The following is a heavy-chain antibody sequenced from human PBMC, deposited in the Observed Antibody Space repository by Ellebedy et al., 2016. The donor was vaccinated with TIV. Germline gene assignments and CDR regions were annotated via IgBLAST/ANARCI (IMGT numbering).Heavy chain of an antibody. Sequence: MPSETLSLTCTVSGGSISPYYWSWIRQPPGKGLEWIGYIYYSGSTNYNPSLKSRLTISLHTSKNQFSLKLSSVTAADTAVYYCAGTYYDFWSGFSAPYYFDYWGQGTLVTVSS. V-gene: IGHV4-59*01. J-gene: IGHJ4*02. CDR1: GGSISPYY. CDR2: IYYSGST. CDR3: AGTYYDFWSGFSAPYYFDY. D-gene: IGHD3-3*01.